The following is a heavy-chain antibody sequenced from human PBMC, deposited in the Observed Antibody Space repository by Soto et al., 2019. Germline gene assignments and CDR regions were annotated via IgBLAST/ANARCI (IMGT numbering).Heavy chain of an antibody. Sequence: SETLSLTCAVYGGSFSGYYWSWIRQPPGKGLEWIGEINHSGSTNYNPSLKSRVTISVDTSKNQFSLKLSSVTAADTAVYYCARDYYYGSGSYYNAPYYYYGMDIWGQGTTVTVS. CDR3: ARDYYYGSGSYYNAPYYYYGMDI. D-gene: IGHD3-10*01. J-gene: IGHJ6*02. V-gene: IGHV4-34*01. CDR2: INHSGST. CDR1: GGSFSGYY.